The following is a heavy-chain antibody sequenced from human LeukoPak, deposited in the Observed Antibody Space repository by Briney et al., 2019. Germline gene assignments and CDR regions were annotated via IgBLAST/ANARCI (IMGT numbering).Heavy chain of an antibody. CDR1: GFTFSSYS. D-gene: IGHD3-3*01. CDR3: ARRISGSIYYMDV. V-gene: IGHV3-7*01. Sequence: QPGGSLRLSCAASGFTFSSYSMNWVRQAPGKGLEWVANIKQDGSEKYYVDSVKGRFTISRDNAKNSLYLQMNSLRAEDTAVYYCARRISGSIYYMDVWGKGTTVTVSS. CDR2: IKQDGSEK. J-gene: IGHJ6*03.